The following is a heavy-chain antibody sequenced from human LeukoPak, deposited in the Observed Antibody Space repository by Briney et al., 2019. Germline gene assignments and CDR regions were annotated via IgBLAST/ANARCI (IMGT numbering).Heavy chain of an antibody. Sequence: PSETLSLTCTVSGGSISNYYWSWIRQPPGKGLEWIGYIYYSGSTNYNPSLKSRVTISVDTSNNQFSLKLSSVTAADTAVYYCARSGSKVMIAINFWGQGTLVTVSS. J-gene: IGHJ4*02. D-gene: IGHD2-21*01. CDR2: IYYSGST. CDR1: GGSISNYY. V-gene: IGHV4-59*01. CDR3: ARSGSKVMIAINF.